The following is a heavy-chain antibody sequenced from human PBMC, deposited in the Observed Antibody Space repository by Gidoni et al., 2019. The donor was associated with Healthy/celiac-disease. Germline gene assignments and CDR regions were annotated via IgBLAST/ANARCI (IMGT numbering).Heavy chain of an antibody. V-gene: IGHV4-34*01. CDR1: GGSFSGYY. CDR2: INHSGST. J-gene: IGHJ4*02. Sequence: QVQLQQWGAGLLKSSETLSLTCSVYGGSFSGYYWSWLRQPPGKGLEWMGEINHSGSTNYNPSLKSRVTISVDTSKNQFSLRVRFVTAADTAVYYCARGRGYSYGRTFDYWGQGTLVTVSS. D-gene: IGHD5-18*01. CDR3: ARGRGYSYGRTFDY.